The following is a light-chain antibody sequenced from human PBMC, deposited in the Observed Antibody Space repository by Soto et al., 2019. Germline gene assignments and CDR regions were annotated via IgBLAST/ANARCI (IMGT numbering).Light chain of an antibody. J-gene: IGKJ1*01. CDR2: KAS. CDR1: HSISSW. V-gene: IGKV1-5*03. CDR3: QQFEGT. Sequence: DIQMTQSPSTLSASVGDRVTITCRASHSISSWLAWYQQKPGKAPKLLIYKASSLESGVPSRFSGSGSGTEFTLTISSLQPDDFATYYCQQFEGTFGQGTKVEIK.